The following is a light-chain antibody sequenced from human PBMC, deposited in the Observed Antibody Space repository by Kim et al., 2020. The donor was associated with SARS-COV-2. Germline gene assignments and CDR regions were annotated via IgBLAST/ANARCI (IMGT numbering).Light chain of an antibody. CDR2: GKN. CDR3: NSRDTNDIVP. J-gene: IGLJ2*01. Sequence: SSELTQDPAVSVALGQTVRITCQGDSLRSYYATWYQQKPGQAPILLIYGKNNRPSAIPDRFSGSSSGTTASSTITGTQACDAADYYCNSRDTNDIVPFGG. CDR1: SLRSYY. V-gene: IGLV3-19*01.